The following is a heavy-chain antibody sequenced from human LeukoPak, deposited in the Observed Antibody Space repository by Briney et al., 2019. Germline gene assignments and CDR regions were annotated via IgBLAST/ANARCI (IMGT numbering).Heavy chain of an antibody. D-gene: IGHD3-10*01. CDR2: IIPIFGTA. CDR3: ARDRGAAPIRLFDY. Sequence: SVKVSCKASGGTFSSYAISWVRQAPGQGLEWMGGIIPIFGTANYAQKFQGGVTITADESTSTAYMELSSLRSEDTAVYYCARDRGAAPIRLFDYWGQGTLVTVSS. CDR1: GGTFSSYA. V-gene: IGHV1-69*01. J-gene: IGHJ4*02.